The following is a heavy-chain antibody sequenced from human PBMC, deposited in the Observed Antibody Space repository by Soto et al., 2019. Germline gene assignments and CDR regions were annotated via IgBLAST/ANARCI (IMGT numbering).Heavy chain of an antibody. D-gene: IGHD1-26*01. Sequence: QVQLVESGGGVVQPGRSLRLSCAASGFTFSTFGTHWVRQAPGKGLEWVAAISYDGTNKFYADSVKGRFTSSRDNSRSTLYLQMNGLRAEDTAVYYCTSAVRRAGGWDFDYWGQGTLVTVSS. CDR1: GFTFSTFG. V-gene: IGHV3-30*03. CDR2: ISYDGTNK. J-gene: IGHJ4*02. CDR3: TSAVRRAGGWDFDY.